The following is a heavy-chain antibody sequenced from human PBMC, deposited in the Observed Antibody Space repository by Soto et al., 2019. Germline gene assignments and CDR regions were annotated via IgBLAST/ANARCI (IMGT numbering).Heavy chain of an antibody. V-gene: IGHV1-46*01. D-gene: IGHD3-22*01. J-gene: IGHJ4*02. CDR3: ARVGYYDSSGYYFDYFDY. CDR2: INPSGGSA. CDR1: GYTFTSYY. Sequence: AASVKVSCKASGYTFTSYYMHCVRQAPGQVLEWMGIINPSGGSASYAQKFQGRVTMTRDTSTSTVYMELSSLRSEDTAVYYCARVGYYDSSGYYFDYFDYWGQGTLVTVSS.